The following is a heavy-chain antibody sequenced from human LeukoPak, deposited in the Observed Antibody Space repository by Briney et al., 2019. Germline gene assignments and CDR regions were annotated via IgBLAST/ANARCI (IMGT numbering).Heavy chain of an antibody. CDR3: AKDRDGYKSGDFDY. CDR2: ISGSGGST. D-gene: IGHD5-24*01. V-gene: IGHV3-23*01. J-gene: IGHJ4*02. Sequence: GGSLRLSCAASGFTFSSYAMSWVRQAPGKGLEWVSAISGSGGSTYYADSVKGRFTISRDNSKNTLYLQMSSLRAEDTAVYYCAKDRDGYKSGDFDYWGQGTLVTVSS. CDR1: GFTFSSYA.